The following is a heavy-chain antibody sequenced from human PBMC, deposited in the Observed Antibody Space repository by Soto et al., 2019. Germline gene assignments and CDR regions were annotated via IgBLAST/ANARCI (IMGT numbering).Heavy chain of an antibody. D-gene: IGHD3-16*02. CDR3: AKDAGDYIWGSYRHTMGTDY. CDR2: ISGSGGST. Sequence: GGSLRLSCAASGFTFSSYAMSWVRQAPGKGLEWVSAISGSGGSTYYADSVKGRFTISRDNSKNTLYLQMNSLRAEDTAVYYCAKDAGDYIWGSYRHTMGTDYWGQGTLVTVSS. CDR1: GFTFSSYA. V-gene: IGHV3-23*01. J-gene: IGHJ4*02.